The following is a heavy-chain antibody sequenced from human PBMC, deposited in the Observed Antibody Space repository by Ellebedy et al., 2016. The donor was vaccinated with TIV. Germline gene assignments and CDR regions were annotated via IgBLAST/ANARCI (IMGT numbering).Heavy chain of an antibody. CDR1: GFTFSRHW. D-gene: IGHD6-13*01. CDR3: AREEDYPTSSWYSD. J-gene: IGHJ4*02. Sequence: PGGSLRLSCAASGFTFSRHWMHWVRQAQGKGLVWVSRINIDGSTRSYVESVTGRFTISRDNAKNTLYLQMNSLRVEDTAVYYCAREEDYPTSSWYSDWGQGILVTVSS. V-gene: IGHV3-74*01. CDR2: INIDGSTR.